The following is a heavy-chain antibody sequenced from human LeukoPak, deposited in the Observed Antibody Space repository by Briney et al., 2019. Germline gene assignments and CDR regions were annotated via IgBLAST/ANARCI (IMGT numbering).Heavy chain of an antibody. V-gene: IGHV3-30*18. CDR1: GFNFNSHG. D-gene: IGHD4-17*01. J-gene: IGHJ3*02. CDR3: AKDRYGDYGPFDN. CDR2: IPSDGSYT. Sequence: GRSLRLSCAASGFNFNSHGMHCVRQAPGKGLEWVALIPSDGSYTYYADSVKGRFTISRDNSKNTLSLQMNSVRPDDTAVYYCAKDRYGDYGPFDNWGQGTMVTVSS.